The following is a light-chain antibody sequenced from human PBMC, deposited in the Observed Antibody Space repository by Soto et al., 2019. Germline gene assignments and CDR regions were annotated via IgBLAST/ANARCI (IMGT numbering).Light chain of an antibody. J-gene: IGLJ2*01. CDR1: SSDVGGYNY. Sequence: QSALTQPPSASGSPGQSVTISCTGTSSDVGGYNYVSWYQQHPGKAPKLMISEVSKRPSGVPDRFSGSKSGNTASLTVSGHQVEGEADYYCSSFAGNNNLVFGGGTKLTVL. CDR2: EVS. CDR3: SSFAGNNNLV. V-gene: IGLV2-8*01.